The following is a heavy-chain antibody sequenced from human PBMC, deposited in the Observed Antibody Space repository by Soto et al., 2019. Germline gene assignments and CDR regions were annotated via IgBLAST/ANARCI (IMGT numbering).Heavy chain of an antibody. J-gene: IGHJ6*03. Sequence: ASVKVSCKASGYTFTSYDINWVRQATGQGLEWMGWMNPNSGNTGYAQKFQGRVTMTRNTSISTAYMELSSLRSEDTAVYYCAREGSGSYYAEYYYYYYMDVWGKGTTVTVSS. V-gene: IGHV1-8*01. CDR2: MNPNSGNT. D-gene: IGHD3-10*01. CDR3: AREGSGSYYAEYYYYYYMDV. CDR1: GYTFTSYD.